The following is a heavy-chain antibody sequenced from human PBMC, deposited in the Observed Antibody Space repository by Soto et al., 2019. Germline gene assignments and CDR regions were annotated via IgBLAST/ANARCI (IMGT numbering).Heavy chain of an antibody. V-gene: IGHV1-69*01. CDR3: ARGTVVQYYYYYYGMDV. J-gene: IGHJ6*02. CDR1: GGTFSSYA. CDR2: IIPIFGTA. D-gene: IGHD2-15*01. Sequence: QVQLVQSGAEVKKPGSSVKVSCKASGGTFSSYAISWVRQAPGQGLEWMGGIIPIFGTANYAQKFQGRVTITADESTSAGYRELSSLRSEDTAVYYCARGTVVQYYYYYYGMDVWGQGTTVTVSS.